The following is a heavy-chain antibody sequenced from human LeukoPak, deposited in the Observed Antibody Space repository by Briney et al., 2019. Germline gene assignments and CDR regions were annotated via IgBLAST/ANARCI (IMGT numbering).Heavy chain of an antibody. V-gene: IGHV1-2*02. CDR3: XXXXXXXXXXYRPKTGYY. CDR2: INPNSGGT. CDR1: XXXXXXXY. J-gene: IGHJ4*02. D-gene: IGHD1-1*01. Sequence: SXXXXXXXYXXWVRQAPGXGLXXMXWINPNSGGTNYAQKFQGRVTMTRDXXISTAYMELSRLRSDDTAVYYCXXXXXXXXXXYRPKTGYYWGQGTLVTVSS.